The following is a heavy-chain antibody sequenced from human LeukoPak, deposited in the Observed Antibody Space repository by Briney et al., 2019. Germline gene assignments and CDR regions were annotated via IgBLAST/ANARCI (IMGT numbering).Heavy chain of an antibody. CDR1: GFTLRSYS. CDR2: ISSSSSYT. J-gene: IGHJ6*02. CDR3: ARDLRFLEWLSSYGMDV. D-gene: IGHD3-3*01. Sequence: GGSLRLSCAASGFTLRSYSMNWVRQAPGKGLEWVSYISSSSSYTNYADSVKGRFTISRDNAKNSLYLQMNSLRAEDTAVYYCARDLRFLEWLSSYGMDVWGQGTTVTVSS. V-gene: IGHV3-21*05.